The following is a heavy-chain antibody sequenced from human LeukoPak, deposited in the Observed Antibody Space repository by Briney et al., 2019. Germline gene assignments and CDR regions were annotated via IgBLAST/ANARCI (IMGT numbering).Heavy chain of an antibody. J-gene: IGHJ6*02. CDR3: ARGWELLGYYYGMDV. V-gene: IGHV4-59*01. CDR1: GGSISSYY. CDR2: IYYSGST. D-gene: IGHD1-26*01. Sequence: SETLSLTCTVSGGSISSYYWSWIRQPPGKGLEWIGYIYYSGSTNYNPSLESRVTISVDTSKNQFSLKLSSVTAADTAVYYCARGWELLGYYYGMDVWGQGTTVTVSS.